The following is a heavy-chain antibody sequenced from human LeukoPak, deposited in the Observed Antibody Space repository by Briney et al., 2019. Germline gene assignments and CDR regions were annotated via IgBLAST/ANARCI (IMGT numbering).Heavy chain of an antibody. D-gene: IGHD4-17*01. CDR3: AKDHSTVTTDYFDY. CDR2: ISARGTTI. V-gene: IGHV3-48*01. CDR1: GFTFSTYS. Sequence: GGSLRLSCAASGFTFSTYSMNWVRQAPGKGLEWLSYISARGTTIYYADSLKGRLTISRDNAKNALYLQMNSLRAEDTAVYYCAKDHSTVTTDYFDYWGQGTLVTVSS. J-gene: IGHJ4*02.